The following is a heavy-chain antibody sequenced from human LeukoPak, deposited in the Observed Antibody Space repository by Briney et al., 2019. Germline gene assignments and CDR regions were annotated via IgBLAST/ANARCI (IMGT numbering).Heavy chain of an antibody. V-gene: IGHV1-46*01. Sequence: GASVKVSCKAFGYTFTSNYMHWVRQAPGQGPEWMGVISPSGGSTTYAQKFQVRVTMTEDTSTDTAYMELRSLRSEDTAVYYCATGYCSSTSCYLHWFDPWGQGTLVTVSS. CDR3: ATGYCSSTSCYLHWFDP. J-gene: IGHJ5*02. CDR1: GYTFTSNY. D-gene: IGHD2-2*01. CDR2: ISPSGGST.